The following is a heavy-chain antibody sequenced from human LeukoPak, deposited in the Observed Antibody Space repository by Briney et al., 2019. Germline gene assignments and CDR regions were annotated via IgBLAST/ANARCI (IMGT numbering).Heavy chain of an antibody. J-gene: IGHJ4*02. CDR2: IRSKANSYAT. Sequence: RGSLRLSCAASGFTFSGSAMHWVRQASGKGLEWVGRIRSKANSYATAYAASVKGRFTISRDDSKNTAYLQMNSLKTEDTAVYYCTSHTGPDDYWGQGTLVTVSS. CDR3: TSHTGPDDY. D-gene: IGHD3-10*01. CDR1: GFTFSGSA. V-gene: IGHV3-73*01.